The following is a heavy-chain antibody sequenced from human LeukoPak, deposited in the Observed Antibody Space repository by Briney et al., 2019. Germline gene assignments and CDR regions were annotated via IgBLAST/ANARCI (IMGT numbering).Heavy chain of an antibody. Sequence: GASVKVSCKASGYTFTSYAMNWVRQAPGQGLEWMGWINTNTGNPTYAQGFTGRFVFSLDTSVSTAYLQISSLKAEDTAVYYCARDGLRSCTSSSCYPGEDAFDIWGQGTMVTVSS. J-gene: IGHJ3*02. CDR2: INTNTGNP. V-gene: IGHV7-4-1*02. D-gene: IGHD2-2*01. CDR1: GYTFTSYA. CDR3: ARDGLRSCTSSSCYPGEDAFDI.